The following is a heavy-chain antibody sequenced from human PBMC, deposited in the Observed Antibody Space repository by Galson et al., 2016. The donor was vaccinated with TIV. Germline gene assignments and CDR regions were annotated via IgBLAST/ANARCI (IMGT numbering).Heavy chain of an antibody. CDR1: GGTFNKYA. V-gene: IGHV1-69*13. CDR3: GRGMGATTYYQYGMDV. Sequence: SVKVSCKASGGTFNKYAISWVRQAPGQGPEWMGGIIPIFRTSRYAQKFQGRVTITADEYMSTVDMELSSLRSEDTAVYYCGRGMGATTYYQYGMDVWGQGTTVTVSS. D-gene: IGHD1-26*01. CDR2: IIPIFRTS. J-gene: IGHJ6*02.